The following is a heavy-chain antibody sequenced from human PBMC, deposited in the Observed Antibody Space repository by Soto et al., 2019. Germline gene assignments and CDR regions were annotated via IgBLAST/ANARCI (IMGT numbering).Heavy chain of an antibody. CDR2: ITSSGRTT. D-gene: IGHD6-6*01. CDR3: ARDLGLVLEYSSSRLSYYGMDV. J-gene: IGHJ6*02. V-gene: IGHV3-11*01. Sequence: QVQLVESGGGLVKPGGSLRLSCAASGFTFSDYYMNWIRQAPGKGLEWVSYITSSGRTTYYADSVKGRFTISRDNAKNSLYLQMNSLSAEDTAVYYCARDLGLVLEYSSSRLSYYGMDVWGQGTTGTVSS. CDR1: GFTFSDYY.